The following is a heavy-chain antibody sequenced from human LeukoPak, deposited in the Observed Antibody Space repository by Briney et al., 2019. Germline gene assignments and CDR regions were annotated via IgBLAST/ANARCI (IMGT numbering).Heavy chain of an antibody. J-gene: IGHJ6*02. CDR2: IIPIFGRA. D-gene: IGHD3-9*01. V-gene: IGHV1-69*13. Sequence: SVKVSCKASGGTFSSYAISWVRQAPGQGLEWMGGIIPIFGRANYAQKFQGRVTITADESTSTAYMELSSLRSEDTAVYYCAEKYYDILTGYLPGRYYYGMDVWGQGTTVTVSS. CDR1: GGTFSSYA. CDR3: AEKYYDILTGYLPGRYYYGMDV.